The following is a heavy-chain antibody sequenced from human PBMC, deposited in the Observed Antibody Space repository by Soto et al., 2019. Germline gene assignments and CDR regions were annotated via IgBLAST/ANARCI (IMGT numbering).Heavy chain of an antibody. CDR1: GGSISSSSYY. Sequence: SETLSHTCSVSGGSISSSSYYWGWIRQPPGKGLEWIGSIYYSGSTYYNPSLKSRVTISVDTSKNQFSLKLSSVTAADTAVYFCARDGAEADPFSYRGQGSLVIVSS. V-gene: IGHV4-39*02. CDR3: ARDGAEADPFSY. J-gene: IGHJ4*02. D-gene: IGHD6-13*01. CDR2: IYYSGST.